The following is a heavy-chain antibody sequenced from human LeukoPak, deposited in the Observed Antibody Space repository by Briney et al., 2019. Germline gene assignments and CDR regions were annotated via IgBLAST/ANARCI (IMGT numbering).Heavy chain of an antibody. J-gene: IGHJ5*02. Sequence: ASVKVSCKASGYTFTNYGISWVRQAPGQGLEWMGWIRGDNGHRKYAQKFQGRVTMTTDTFTTTAYMDLRSLRSDDTAVYYRARALGSSGENWFDPWGQGTLVTVSS. D-gene: IGHD6-6*01. CDR1: GYTFTNYG. V-gene: IGHV1-18*01. CDR3: ARALGSSGENWFDP. CDR2: IRGDNGHR.